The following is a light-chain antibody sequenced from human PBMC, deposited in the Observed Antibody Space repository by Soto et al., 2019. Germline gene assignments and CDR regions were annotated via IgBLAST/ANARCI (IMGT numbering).Light chain of an antibody. V-gene: IGKV3-15*01. CDR1: QSVDNN. J-gene: IGKJ4*01. Sequence: EIVMTQSPATLSVSPGERATLSCRASQSVDNNLAWYQQKPGQAPRLLLYGASTRATGIPARFSGSGSGTEFTLTINGLQSEDFAVYYCQQNNYWPLTFGGGTKVEIK. CDR2: GAS. CDR3: QQNNYWPLT.